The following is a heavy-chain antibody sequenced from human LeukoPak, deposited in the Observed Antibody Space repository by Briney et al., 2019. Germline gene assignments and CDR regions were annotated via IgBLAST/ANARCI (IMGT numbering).Heavy chain of an antibody. CDR3: ARGLRYFDWPTYYYYMDV. V-gene: IGHV1-69*13. Sequence: AASVKVSCKASGGTFSSYAISWVRQAPGQGLEWMGGIIPIFGTANYAQKFQGRVTITADESTSTAYMELSSLRSEDTAVYYCARGLRYFDWPTYYYYMDVWGKGTTVTISS. CDR1: GGTFSSYA. J-gene: IGHJ6*03. D-gene: IGHD3-9*01. CDR2: IIPIFGTA.